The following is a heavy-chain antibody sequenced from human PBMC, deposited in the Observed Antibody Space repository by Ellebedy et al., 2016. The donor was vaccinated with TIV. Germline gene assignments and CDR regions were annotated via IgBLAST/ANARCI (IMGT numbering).Heavy chain of an antibody. CDR3: AGQSGGPFDI. Sequence: PGGSLRLSCAASGFTFSSYEMNWVRQAPGKGLEWVSYISSGGGTIYYADSVKGRFTISRDNAKNSLYLQMNSLRADDTAVYYCAGQSGGPFDIWGQGTMVTVSS. D-gene: IGHD4-23*01. CDR2: ISSGGGTI. CDR1: GFTFSSYE. J-gene: IGHJ3*02. V-gene: IGHV3-48*03.